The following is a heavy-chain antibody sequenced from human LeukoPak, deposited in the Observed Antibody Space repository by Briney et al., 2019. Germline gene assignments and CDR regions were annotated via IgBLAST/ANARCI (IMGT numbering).Heavy chain of an antibody. V-gene: IGHV4-34*01. CDR3: ARDAYDFWSGERDY. J-gene: IGHJ4*02. D-gene: IGHD3-3*01. Sequence: SETLSLTCAVYGGSFSGYYWSWIRQPPGKGLEWIGEINHSGSTNYNPSLKSRVTISVDTSKNQFSLKPSSVTAADTAVYYCARDAYDFWSGERDYWGQGTLVTVSS. CDR2: INHSGST. CDR1: GGSFSGYY.